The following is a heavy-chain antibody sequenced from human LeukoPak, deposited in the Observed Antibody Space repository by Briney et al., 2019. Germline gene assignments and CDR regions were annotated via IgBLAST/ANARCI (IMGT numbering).Heavy chain of an antibody. CDR3: ARERRYYYDSSGYYHPRYYFDY. CDR2: IYYSGST. D-gene: IGHD3-22*01. J-gene: IGHJ4*02. V-gene: IGHV4-59*12. CDR1: GGSISSYY. Sequence: SETLSLTCTVSGGSISSYYWSWIRQPPGKGLEWIGYIYYSGSTNYNPSLKSRVTISVDTSKNQFSLKLSSVTAADTAVYYCARERRYYYDSSGYYHPRYYFDYWGQGTLVTVSS.